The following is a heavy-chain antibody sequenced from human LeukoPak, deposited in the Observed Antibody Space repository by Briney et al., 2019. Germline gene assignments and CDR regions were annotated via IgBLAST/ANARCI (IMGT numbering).Heavy chain of an antibody. CDR2: ISSRSTYT. D-gene: IGHD7-27*01. V-gene: IGHV3-21*04. J-gene: IGHJ4*02. CDR1: GFIFSTYS. Sequence: GGSLRLSCAASGFIFSTYSMSWVRQAPGKGLEWVSSISSRSTYTYYADSVKGRFAISRDNAKNSLYLQMNSLRAEDTAVYYCAKDLNWGGRWGQGTLVTVSS. CDR3: AKDLNWGGR.